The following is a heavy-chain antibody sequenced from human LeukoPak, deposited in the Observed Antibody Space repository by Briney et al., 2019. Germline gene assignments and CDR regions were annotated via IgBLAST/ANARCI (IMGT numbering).Heavy chain of an antibody. Sequence: SETLSLTCTVSGGSISSYSWSWIRQPPGKGLEWIGYIYHSGSTYYNPSLKSRVTISVDRSKNQFSLKLSSVTAADTAVYYCARATDYGILTGYYFDYWGQGTLVTVSS. D-gene: IGHD3-9*01. CDR3: ARATDYGILTGYYFDY. V-gene: IGHV4-30-2*01. CDR2: IYHSGST. J-gene: IGHJ4*02. CDR1: GGSISSYS.